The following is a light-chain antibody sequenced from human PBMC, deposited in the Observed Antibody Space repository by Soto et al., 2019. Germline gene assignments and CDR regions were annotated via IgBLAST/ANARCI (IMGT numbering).Light chain of an antibody. CDR2: QGS. J-gene: IGKJ1*01. CDR3: IHFSHVPRT. Sequence: VLTQTPLSSPVTLGQPASISCRSSQSLVYRDGNAYLSWRRQRQGQPPRILIYQGSDRYSQLPDRFSGSGGGTDVTLQISRVDGGEVGFYSCIHFSHVPRTFGQGTKVEI. V-gene: IGKV2-24*01. CDR1: QSLVYRDGNAY.